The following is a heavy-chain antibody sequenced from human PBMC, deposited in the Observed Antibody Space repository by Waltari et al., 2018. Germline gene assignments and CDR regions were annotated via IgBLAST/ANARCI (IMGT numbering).Heavy chain of an antibody. Sequence: ELQLVESGGGLVQPGGSLRLSCAASGFTFASYAMNWVRQAPGRGLEWVSGMMGSGGSKYYADPVKGRFTISSDNSESTLYLQMNSLRAEDTAVYYCAKSGLQSSGFGYFFDYWGQGTLVTVSA. CDR1: GFTFASYA. D-gene: IGHD3-3*01. CDR3: AKSGLQSSGFGYFFDY. CDR2: MMGSGGSK. V-gene: IGHV3-23*04. J-gene: IGHJ4*02.